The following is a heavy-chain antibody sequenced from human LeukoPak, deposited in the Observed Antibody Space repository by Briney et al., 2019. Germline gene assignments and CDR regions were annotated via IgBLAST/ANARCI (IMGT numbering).Heavy chain of an antibody. D-gene: IGHD2-2*01. CDR1: GGTFKTYA. V-gene: IGHV1-69*13. CDR3: ARARTPYYHYMDV. Sequence: ASVKVSCKASGGTFKTYAISWVRQAPGQGLEWMGGIIPVFGTPDYAQTFQDRITITADDLTSTVYMELSSLRSEDTAVYYCARARTPYYHYMDVWGKGTTVTVSS. CDR2: IIPVFGTP. J-gene: IGHJ6*03.